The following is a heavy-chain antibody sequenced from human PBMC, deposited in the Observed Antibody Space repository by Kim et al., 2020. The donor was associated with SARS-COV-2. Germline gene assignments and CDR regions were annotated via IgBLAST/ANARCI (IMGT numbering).Heavy chain of an antibody. CDR2: T. Sequence: TRYSPSIQGHVTISADKSISTAYLQWSSLKASDTAMYYCARGSGPPYFQHWGQGTLVTVSS. J-gene: IGHJ1*01. D-gene: IGHD2-15*01. CDR3: ARGSGPPYFQH. V-gene: IGHV5-51*01.